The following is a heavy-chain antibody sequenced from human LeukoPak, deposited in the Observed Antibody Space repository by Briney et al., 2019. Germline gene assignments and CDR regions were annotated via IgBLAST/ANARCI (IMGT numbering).Heavy chain of an antibody. Sequence: GGSLRLSCAASGFTFSSYAMSWVRQAPGKGLEWVSTLYIDGSTYYADAVKGRFTTSRDNFKNTLYLQMNRLRDEDTAVYYCARGARGSGTASDYWGQGTLVTVSS. CDR1: GFTFSSYA. J-gene: IGHJ4*02. V-gene: IGHV3-66*01. CDR3: ARGARGSGTASDY. D-gene: IGHD3-10*01. CDR2: LYIDGST.